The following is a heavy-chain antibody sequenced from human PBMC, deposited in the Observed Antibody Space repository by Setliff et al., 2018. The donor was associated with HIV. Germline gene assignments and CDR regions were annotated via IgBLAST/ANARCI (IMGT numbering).Heavy chain of an antibody. V-gene: IGHV3-23*01. CDR3: ARDRERWLQSRLFDP. Sequence: GGSLRLSCAASGFTFSNYAMSWVRQAPGEGLEWVSAILSTGERTFYADSVKGRFTISRDNSKNTVYLQMNSLRAEDTAIYYCARDRERWLQSRLFDPWGQGTLVTVS. J-gene: IGHJ5*02. CDR1: GFTFSNYA. D-gene: IGHD4-4*01. CDR2: ILSTGERT.